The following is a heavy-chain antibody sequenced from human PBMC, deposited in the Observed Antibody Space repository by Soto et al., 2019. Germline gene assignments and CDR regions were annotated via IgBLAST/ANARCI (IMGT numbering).Heavy chain of an antibody. Sequence: QVQLVQSGAEVKKPGSSVKVSCKASGGTFSSYAISWVRQAPGQGLEWMGGIIPIFGTANYAQKFQGRVTITADESTRTAYMELSSLRSEDTAVYYCARRGVATIGVEWGMDVWGQGTTVTVSS. CDR3: ARRGVATIGVEWGMDV. CDR1: GGTFSSYA. J-gene: IGHJ6*02. V-gene: IGHV1-69*12. CDR2: IIPIFGTA. D-gene: IGHD5-12*01.